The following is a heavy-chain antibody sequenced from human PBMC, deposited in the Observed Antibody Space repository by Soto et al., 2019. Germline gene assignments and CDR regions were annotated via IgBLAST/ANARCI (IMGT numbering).Heavy chain of an antibody. D-gene: IGHD5-18*01. J-gene: IGHJ4*02. CDR1: GFTFSSYA. V-gene: IGHV3-30-3*01. CDR3: ARDPHGPDTAMVRRNYYFDY. CDR2: ISYDGSNK. Sequence: GGSLRLSCAASGFTFSSYAMHWVRQAPGKGLEWVAVISYDGSNKYYADSVKGRFTISRDNSKNTLYLQMNSLRAEDTAVYYCARDPHGPDTAMVRRNYYFDYWGQGTLVTVSS.